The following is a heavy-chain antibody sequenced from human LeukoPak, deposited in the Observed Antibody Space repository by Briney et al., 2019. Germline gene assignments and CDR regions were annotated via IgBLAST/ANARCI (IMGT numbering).Heavy chain of an antibody. CDR3: ASITIYYGMDV. Sequence: SETLSLTCTVSGGSISSGGYYWSWNRQHPGRGLEWIGYIYYSGSTYYNPSLKSRVTISVDTSKNQFSLKLSSVTAADTAVYYCASITIYYGMDVWGQGTTVTVSS. V-gene: IGHV4-31*03. J-gene: IGHJ6*02. CDR2: IYYSGST. CDR1: GGSISSGGYY. D-gene: IGHD3-3*01.